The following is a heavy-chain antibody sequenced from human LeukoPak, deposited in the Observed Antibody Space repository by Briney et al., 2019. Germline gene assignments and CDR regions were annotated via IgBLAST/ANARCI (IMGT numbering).Heavy chain of an antibody. CDR3: ARGRGIAARPIDY. J-gene: IGHJ4*02. V-gene: IGHV4-59*01. CDR1: GGSISSYY. D-gene: IGHD6-6*01. Sequence: SETLSLTCTVSGGSISSYYWSWIRQPPGKGLEWLGYIYYSGSTNYNPSLKSRVTISVDTSKNQFSLKLSSVTAADTAVYYCARGRGIAARPIDYWGQGTLVTVSS. CDR2: IYYSGST.